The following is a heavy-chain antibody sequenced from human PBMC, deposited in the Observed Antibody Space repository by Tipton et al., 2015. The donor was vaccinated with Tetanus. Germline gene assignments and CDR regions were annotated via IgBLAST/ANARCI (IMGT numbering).Heavy chain of an antibody. CDR3: ARLGYDILTGYHYDY. D-gene: IGHD3-9*01. V-gene: IGHV4-59*08. CDR1: GGSISSYY. J-gene: IGHJ4*02. CDR2: IYYSGST. Sequence: LRLSYTVSGGSISSYYWSWIRQPPGKGLEWIGYIYYSGSTNYNPSLKSRVTISVDTSKNQFSLKLSSVTAADTAVYYCARLGYDILTGYHYDYWGQGTLVTVSS.